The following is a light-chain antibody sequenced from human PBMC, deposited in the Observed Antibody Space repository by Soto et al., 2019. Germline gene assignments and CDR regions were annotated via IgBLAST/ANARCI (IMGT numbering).Light chain of an antibody. CDR1: QSISNK. V-gene: IGKV3-15*01. CDR2: DTS. J-gene: IGKJ5*01. CDR3: QQYSNWPPAIT. Sequence: EIVMTQSPATLSVSPGERATLSCRAIQSISNKLAWYQHKPGQAPRLLIYDTSTRVAGIPARFSGSGSGTEFTLIISSLQSEDVALYYCQQYSNWPPAITFGQGTRLEIK.